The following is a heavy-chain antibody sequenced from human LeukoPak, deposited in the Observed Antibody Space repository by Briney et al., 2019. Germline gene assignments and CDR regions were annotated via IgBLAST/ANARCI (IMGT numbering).Heavy chain of an antibody. CDR3: ARNSGYDWEYYYYYYMDV. V-gene: IGHV1-18*01. J-gene: IGHJ6*03. CDR1: GYTFTSYG. CDR2: ISAYNGNT. D-gene: IGHD5-12*01. Sequence: ASVKVSCKASGYTFTSYGISWVRQAPGQGLEWMGWISAYNGNTNYAQKFQGRVTITADKSTSTAYMELSSLRSEDTAVYYCARNSGYDWEYYYYYYMDVWGKGTTVTVSS.